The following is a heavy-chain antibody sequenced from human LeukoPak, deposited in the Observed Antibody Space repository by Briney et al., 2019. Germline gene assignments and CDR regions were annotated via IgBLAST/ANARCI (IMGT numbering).Heavy chain of an antibody. CDR2: ISGSGGST. Sequence: SGGSLRLSCAASGFTFSSYAMSWVRQAPGKGLEWVSAISGSGGSTYYADSVKGRFTISRDNSKNTLYLQMNSLRAEDTAVYYCAKDLDCSSTSCYLDYWGQGTLVTVSS. CDR3: AKDLDCSSTSCYLDY. J-gene: IGHJ4*02. V-gene: IGHV3-23*01. D-gene: IGHD2-2*01. CDR1: GFTFSSYA.